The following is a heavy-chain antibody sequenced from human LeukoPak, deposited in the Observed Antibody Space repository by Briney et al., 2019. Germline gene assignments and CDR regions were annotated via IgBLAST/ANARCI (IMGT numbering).Heavy chain of an antibody. CDR1: GGSISSYY. V-gene: IGHV4-59*01. J-gene: IGHJ4*02. CDR2: IYYSGST. D-gene: IGHD3-22*01. CDR3: ARDSIYYYDNRGLTV. Sequence: PSETLSLTCTVSGGSISSYYWSWIRQPPGKGLEWIGYIYYSGSTNYNPSLKSRVTISVDTSKNQFSLKLSSVTAADTAVYYCARDSIYYYDNRGLTVWGQGTLVTVSS.